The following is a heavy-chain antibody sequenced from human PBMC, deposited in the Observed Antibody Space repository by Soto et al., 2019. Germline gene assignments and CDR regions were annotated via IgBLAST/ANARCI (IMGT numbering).Heavy chain of an antibody. J-gene: IGHJ5*02. CDR3: ARDKYSSSWNPNWFDP. V-gene: IGHV4-30-2*01. CDR2: IYHSGST. CDR1: GGSISSGGYS. Sequence: SETLSLTCAVSGGSISSGGYSWSWIRQPPGKGLEWIGYIYHSGSTYYNPSLKSRVTISVDTSKNQFSLKLSSVTAADTAVYYCARDKYSSSWNPNWFDPWGQGTLVTAPQ. D-gene: IGHD6-13*01.